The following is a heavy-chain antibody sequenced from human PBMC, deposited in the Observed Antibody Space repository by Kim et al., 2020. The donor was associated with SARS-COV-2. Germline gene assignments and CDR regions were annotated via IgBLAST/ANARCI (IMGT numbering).Heavy chain of an antibody. CDR2: ISYDGSNK. V-gene: IGHV3-30*18. Sequence: GGSLRLSCAASGFTFSSYGMHWVRQAPGKGLEWVAVISYDGSNKYYADSVKGRFTISRDNSKNTLYLQMNSLRAEDTAVYYCAKDPREGGFDPWGQGTLVTVSS. J-gene: IGHJ5*02. CDR3: AKDPREGGFDP. CDR1: GFTFSSYG.